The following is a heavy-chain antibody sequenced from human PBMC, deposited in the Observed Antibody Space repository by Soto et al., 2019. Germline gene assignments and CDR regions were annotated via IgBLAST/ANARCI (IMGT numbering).Heavy chain of an antibody. V-gene: IGHV3-23*01. J-gene: IGHJ6*02. Sequence: WRSMRLSCSASVFTFSTFVMTWFRQVPGEGLEWISSITGSGKSAYYADSVKGRVTISRDNSKNTLYLQISSLGVDDTAVYHCAVHLGENYYTMDVWGQGTTVTVSS. D-gene: IGHD3-10*01. CDR3: AVHLGENYYTMDV. CDR2: ITGSGKSA. CDR1: VFTFSTFV.